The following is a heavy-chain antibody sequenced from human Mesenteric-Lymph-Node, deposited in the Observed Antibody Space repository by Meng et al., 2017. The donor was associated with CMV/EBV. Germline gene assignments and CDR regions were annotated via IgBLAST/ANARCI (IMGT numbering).Heavy chain of an antibody. CDR3: TGDSVSNPNLDY. J-gene: IGHJ4*02. Sequence: GHLGWVGGVLDQAGGAMGLSCAASGINVRYKYMSWVHPAPGEGLEWVCIIYRGDNTYYIESVKDRFTVSRDNSKNTMYLQMNSLRVEDTAVYYCTGDSVSNPNLDYWGQGTLVTVSS. D-gene: IGHD3-10*01. CDR1: GINVRYKY. V-gene: IGHV3-66*01. CDR2: IYRGDNT.